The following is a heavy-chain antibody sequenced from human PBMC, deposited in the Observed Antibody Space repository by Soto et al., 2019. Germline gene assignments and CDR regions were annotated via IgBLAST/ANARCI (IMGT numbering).Heavy chain of an antibody. Sequence: GGSLRLSCAASGFSFSRYNMHWVRQAPGKGLEWVALISYDADNKYYIDSVKGRFTISRDNSKNTVSLQMNSLRPEDTAVYFCVRARSTDSRPDYWGQGTLVTVSS. CDR2: ISYDADNK. J-gene: IGHJ4*02. V-gene: IGHV3-30*03. CDR1: GFSFSRYN. CDR3: VRARSTDSRPDY. D-gene: IGHD3-22*01.